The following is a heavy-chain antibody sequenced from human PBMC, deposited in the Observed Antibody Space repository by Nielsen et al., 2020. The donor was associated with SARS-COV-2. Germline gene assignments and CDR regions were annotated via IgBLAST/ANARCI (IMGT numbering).Heavy chain of an antibody. Sequence: SDTLSPTCTVPGGSISSGGYSWSSIRQHPGKGLEWIGYIYYSGSTYYNPSLKSRVTISVDTSKNQFSLKLSSVTAADTAVYYCARSGLLWSGELGYNWFDPWGQGTLVTVSS. CDR2: IYYSGST. V-gene: IGHV4-31*03. CDR1: GGSISSGGYS. J-gene: IGHJ5*02. CDR3: ARSGLLWSGELGYNWFDP. D-gene: IGHD3-10*01.